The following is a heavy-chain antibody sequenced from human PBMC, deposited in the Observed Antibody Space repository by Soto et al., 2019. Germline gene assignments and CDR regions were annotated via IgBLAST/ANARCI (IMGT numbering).Heavy chain of an antibody. CDR3: AGDRTSPRYIDV. V-gene: IGHV1-18*01. CDR1: GYTFTSYG. Sequence: ETVASVKVSCKASGYTFTSYGISWVRQAPGQGLEWMGWISAYNGNTNYAQKLQGRVTMTTDTSTSTAYMELRSLRSDDTAVYYCAGDRTSPRYIDVWGKGPTVTVSS. J-gene: IGHJ6*03. CDR2: ISAYNGNT.